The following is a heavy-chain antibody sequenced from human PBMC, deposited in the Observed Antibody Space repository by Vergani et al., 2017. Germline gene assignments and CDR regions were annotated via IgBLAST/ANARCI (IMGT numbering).Heavy chain of an antibody. J-gene: IGHJ4*02. D-gene: IGHD4-17*01. Sequence: QVQLEESGPGLVKPSETLSLNCAVSGYSISSGYYWGWIRQPPRKGLEWIGSIYHSGSTYYNTSLKSRVSISVDTSNNQFSLKLSSVTAADASVYYCARFDYGDYGYWGQGTLVTVSS. V-gene: IGHV4-38-2*01. CDR2: IYHSGST. CDR1: GYSISSGYY. CDR3: ARFDYGDYGY.